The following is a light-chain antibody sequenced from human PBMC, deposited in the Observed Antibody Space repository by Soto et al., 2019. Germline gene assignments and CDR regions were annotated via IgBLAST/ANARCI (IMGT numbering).Light chain of an antibody. CDR1: SSNIGAGYD. V-gene: IGLV1-40*01. CDR3: QSYDSSLSGYV. CDR2: GNN. J-gene: IGLJ1*01. Sequence: QSVLTQPPSVSGAPGQRVTISCTGSSSNIGAGYDVHWYQQFPGTAPKLLIYGNNNRPSGVPGRFSGSESGTSASLAITGLQAEDEADYYCQSYDSSLSGYVFGTGTKVTVL.